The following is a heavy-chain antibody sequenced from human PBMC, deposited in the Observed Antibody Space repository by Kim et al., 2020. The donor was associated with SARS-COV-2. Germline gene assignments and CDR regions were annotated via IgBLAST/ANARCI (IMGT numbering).Heavy chain of an antibody. V-gene: IGHV3-30*18. CDR3: AKDAYYYGSGSYWAGGFDP. CDR2: ISYDGSNK. D-gene: IGHD3-10*01. J-gene: IGHJ5*02. CDR1: GFTFSSYG. Sequence: GGSLRLSCAASGFTFSSYGMHWVRQAPGKGLEWVAVISYDGSNKYYADSVKGRFTISRDNSKNTLYLQMNSLRAEDTAVYYCAKDAYYYGSGSYWAGGFDPWGQGTLVTVSS.